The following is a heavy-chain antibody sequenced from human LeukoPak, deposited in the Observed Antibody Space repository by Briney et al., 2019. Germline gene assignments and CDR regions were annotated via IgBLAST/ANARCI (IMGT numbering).Heavy chain of an antibody. CDR1: GGSISSYY. CDR3: ARAVAQYCSSTSCQSYYFDY. V-gene: IGHV4-59*13. Sequence: PPETLSLTCTVSGGSISSYYWSWIRQPPGKGLEWIGYIYYSGSTNYNPSLKSRVTISVDTSKNQFSLKLSSVTAADTAVYYCARAVAQYCSSTSCQSYYFDYWGQGTLVTVSS. CDR2: IYYSGST. J-gene: IGHJ4*02. D-gene: IGHD2-2*01.